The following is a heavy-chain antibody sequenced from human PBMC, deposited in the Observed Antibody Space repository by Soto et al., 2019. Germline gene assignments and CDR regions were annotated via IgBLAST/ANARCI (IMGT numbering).Heavy chain of an antibody. CDR3: AKYGCSNTSCQYDY. Sequence: PGGSLRLSCAASGFTFSSYAMTWVRQAPGKGLEWVSAISGSGAYTYYANSVKGRFTISRDNSKNTLYLQLNSLRAEDTAVYYCAKYGCSNTSCQYDYWGQGTRVTVSS. D-gene: IGHD2-2*01. V-gene: IGHV3-23*01. CDR2: ISGSGAYT. J-gene: IGHJ4*02. CDR1: GFTFSSYA.